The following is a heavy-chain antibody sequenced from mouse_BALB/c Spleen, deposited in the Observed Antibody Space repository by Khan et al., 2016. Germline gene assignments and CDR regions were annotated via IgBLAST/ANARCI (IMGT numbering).Heavy chain of an antibody. V-gene: IGHV11-2*02. Sequence: EVQLLETGGGLVQPGGSRGLSCEGSGFTFSGFWMSWVRQTPGKTLEWIGDINSDGSAINYAPSIKDRFTIFRDNDKSTLYLQMSNVRSEDTATYFVMRYGNYWYFDVWGAGTTVTVSS. CDR2: INSDGSAI. J-gene: IGHJ1*01. CDR1: GFTFSGFW. CDR3: MRYGNYWYFDV. D-gene: IGHD2-1*01.